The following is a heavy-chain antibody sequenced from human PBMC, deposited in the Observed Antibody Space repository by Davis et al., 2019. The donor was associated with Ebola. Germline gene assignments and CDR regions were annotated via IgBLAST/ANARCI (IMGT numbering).Heavy chain of an antibody. V-gene: IGHV3-21*04. J-gene: IGHJ6*04. Sequence: PGGSLRLSCAASGFTFSSYSMNWIRQAPGKGLEWVSSISSSSSYIYYADSVKGRFTIPRDNSKKTLYLQMNSLRAEDTAVYYCAKSGLSFGVVKYHYGMDVWGKGTTVTVSS. CDR1: GFTFSSYS. D-gene: IGHD3-3*01. CDR3: AKSGLSFGVVKYHYGMDV. CDR2: ISSSSSYI.